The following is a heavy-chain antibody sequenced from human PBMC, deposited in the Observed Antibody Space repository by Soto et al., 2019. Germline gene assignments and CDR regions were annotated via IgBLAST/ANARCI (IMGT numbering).Heavy chain of an antibody. J-gene: IGHJ4*02. CDR2: IKKDGSEK. CDR3: ATHPYSSGWYC. CDR1: GFTFSSYW. D-gene: IGHD6-13*01. V-gene: IGHV3-7*01. Sequence: GGSLRLSCAASGFTFSSYWMNWVRQAPGKGPEWVANIKKDGSEKYYVDSVKGRFTISRDNAKNSLYLQMNSLRAEDTAVYYCATHPYSSGWYCWGQGTLVTVSS.